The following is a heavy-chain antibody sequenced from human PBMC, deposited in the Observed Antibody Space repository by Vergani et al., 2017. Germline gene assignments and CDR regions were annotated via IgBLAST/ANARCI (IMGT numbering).Heavy chain of an antibody. V-gene: IGHV1-2*02. D-gene: IGHD2-2*01. CDR3: ARDSPFDSVVVPAALYYFDY. Sequence: QVQLVQSGAEVKKPGASVKVSCKASGYTFTGYYMHWVRQAPGQGLEWMGWINPNSGGTNYAQKFQGRVTMTRDTSISTAYMELSRLRSDDTAVYYCARDSPFDSVVVPAALYYFDYWGQGTLVTVSS. CDR1: GYTFTGYY. J-gene: IGHJ4*02. CDR2: INPNSGGT.